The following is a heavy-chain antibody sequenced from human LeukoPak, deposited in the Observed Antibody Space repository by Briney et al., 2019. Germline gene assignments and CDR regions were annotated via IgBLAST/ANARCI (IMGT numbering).Heavy chain of an antibody. Sequence: KTGGSLRLSCAASGFTFSSYSMNWVRQAPGKGLEWVSSISSSSSYIYYADSVKGRFTISRDNAKNSLYLHMNSLRAEDTALYHCAKASYYYYNGMDVWGQGTTVTVSS. CDR2: ISSSSSYI. CDR3: AKASYYYYNGMDV. J-gene: IGHJ6*02. V-gene: IGHV3-21*04. CDR1: GFTFSSYS.